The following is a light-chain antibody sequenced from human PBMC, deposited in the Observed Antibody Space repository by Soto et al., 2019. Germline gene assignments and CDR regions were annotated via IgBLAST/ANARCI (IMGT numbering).Light chain of an antibody. V-gene: IGLV2-8*01. J-gene: IGLJ1*01. CDR3: IPYAASNNVCPYV. CDR1: SSDVGDYNY. CDR2: EVN. Sequence: QSALTQPPSASGSPGQSVTISCTGTSSDVGDYNYVSWYQHHPGKAPKLMIYEVNKRPSGVPDRFSGSKSGNTASLTVSGHQAEDDADYYCIPYAASNNVCPYVFGTGTKVTVL.